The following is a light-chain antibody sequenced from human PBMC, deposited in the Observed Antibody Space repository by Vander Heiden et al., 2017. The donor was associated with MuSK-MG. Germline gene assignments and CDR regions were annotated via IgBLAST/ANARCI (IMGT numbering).Light chain of an antibody. CDR1: QSLLHSHGDNS. J-gene: IGKJ4*01. Sequence: DIVLTQSPLSLPVTPGEPTSISCKTSQSLLHSHGDNSLDWYLQRPGQSPQVVIYVGSNRASGVPDRFSGSVSGTDFTLKISRVEAEDVGVYYCMQVLQAPLTFGGGTKVEIK. CDR2: VGS. CDR3: MQVLQAPLT. V-gene: IGKV2-28*01.